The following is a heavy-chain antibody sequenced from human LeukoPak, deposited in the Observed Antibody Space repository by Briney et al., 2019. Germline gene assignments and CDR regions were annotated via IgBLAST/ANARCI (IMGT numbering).Heavy chain of an antibody. J-gene: IGHJ5*02. V-gene: IGHV1-2*02. D-gene: IGHD6-13*01. Sequence: ASVKVSCKASGYTFTGYYMHWVRQAPGQGLEWMGWINPNSGGTNYEQKFQGRVTMTRDTSISTAYMELSRLRSDDTAVYYCARVVGRGIAAVTFDPWGQGTLVTVSS. CDR1: GYTFTGYY. CDR3: ARVVGRGIAAVTFDP. CDR2: INPNSGGT.